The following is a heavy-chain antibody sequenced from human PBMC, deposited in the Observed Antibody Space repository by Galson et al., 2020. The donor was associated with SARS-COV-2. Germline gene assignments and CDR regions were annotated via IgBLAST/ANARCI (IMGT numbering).Heavy chain of an antibody. V-gene: IGHV3-7*01. Sequence: GGSLRLSCAASGFTFSSYWMSWVRQAPGKGLEWVANIKQDGSEKYYVDSVKGRFTISRDNAKNSLYLQMNSLRAEDTAVYYCARDTEPPDYGDDFGSWGQGTLFSVSS. J-gene: IGHJ4*02. CDR3: ARDTEPPDYGDDFGS. CDR1: GFTFSSYW. CDR2: IKQDGSEK. D-gene: IGHD4-17*01.